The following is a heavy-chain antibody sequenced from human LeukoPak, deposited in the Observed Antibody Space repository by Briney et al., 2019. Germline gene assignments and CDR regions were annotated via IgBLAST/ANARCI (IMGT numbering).Heavy chain of an antibody. Sequence: GESLKISCKGYGYSFATYWIGWVRQMPGKGLEWMGIIYPGDSDTRYSPSFQGQVTISADRSISTAYLQWSSLKASDTAMYYCARQRYSSSWYPVDYWAREPWSPSPQ. D-gene: IGHD6-13*01. J-gene: IGHJ4*02. CDR1: GYSFATYW. CDR2: IYPGDSDT. V-gene: IGHV5-51*01. CDR3: ARQRYSSSWYPVDY.